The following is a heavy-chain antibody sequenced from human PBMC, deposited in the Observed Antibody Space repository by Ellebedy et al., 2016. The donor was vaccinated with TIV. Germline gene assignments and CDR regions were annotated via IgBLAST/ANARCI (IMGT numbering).Heavy chain of an antibody. CDR2: IWYDGSNK. V-gene: IGHV3-33*08. D-gene: IGHD2-2*01. Sequence: GESLKISCAASGFTVSSNYMSWVRQAPGKGLEWVAVIWYDGSNKYYADSVKGRFTISRDNSKNTLYLQMNSLRADDTAIYYCTRDTVEVAGGDAFDMWGQGTMVTVSS. J-gene: IGHJ3*02. CDR3: TRDTVEVAGGDAFDM. CDR1: GFTVSSNY.